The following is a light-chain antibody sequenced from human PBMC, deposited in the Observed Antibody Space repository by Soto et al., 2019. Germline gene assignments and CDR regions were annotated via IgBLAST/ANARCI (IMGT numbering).Light chain of an antibody. CDR2: GAS. CDR1: QSVSSSY. Sequence: EIVLTQSPGTLSLSPGERATLSCRASQSVSSSYLAWYQQKPGQAPRLLIYGASSRATGIPDRFSGSGSGTDFTLTISRLEPEYFPGYYCQQYGSSPRLTFGGGTKVEIK. CDR3: QQYGSSPRLT. V-gene: IGKV3-20*01. J-gene: IGKJ4*01.